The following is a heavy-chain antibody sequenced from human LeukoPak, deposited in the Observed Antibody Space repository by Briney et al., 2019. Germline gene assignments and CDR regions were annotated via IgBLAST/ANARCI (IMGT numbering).Heavy chain of an antibody. V-gene: IGHV3-23*01. Sequence: GGSLRLSCAASGFTFDSYGMSWVRQAPGKGLEWVSAISGSGGSTYYADSVKGRFTISRDNSKNTLYLQMNSLRAEDTAVYYCATLSPLGYCSGGSCSPRNPGYDWGQGTLVTVSS. J-gene: IGHJ4*02. CDR2: ISGSGGST. D-gene: IGHD2-15*01. CDR1: GFTFDSYG. CDR3: ATLSPLGYCSGGSCSPRNPGYD.